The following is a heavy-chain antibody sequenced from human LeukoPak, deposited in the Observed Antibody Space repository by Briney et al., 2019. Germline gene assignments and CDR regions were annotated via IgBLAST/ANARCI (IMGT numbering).Heavy chain of an antibody. Sequence: PGGSLRLSCAASGFTFSSYSMNWVRQAPGKGLEWVSSISSSSSYIYYADSVKGRFTISRDNAKNSLYLQMNSLRAGDTAVYYCARDRWYYYGSGPYYYYGMDVWGKGTTVTVSS. CDR2: ISSSSSYI. D-gene: IGHD3-10*01. J-gene: IGHJ6*04. V-gene: IGHV3-21*01. CDR3: ARDRWYYYGSGPYYYYGMDV. CDR1: GFTFSSYS.